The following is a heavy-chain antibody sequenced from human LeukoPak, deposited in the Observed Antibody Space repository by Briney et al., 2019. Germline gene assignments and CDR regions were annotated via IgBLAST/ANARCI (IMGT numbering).Heavy chain of an antibody. CDR1: GFTFSDSG. CDR2: IWYDGSNT. V-gene: IGHV3-33*01. J-gene: IGHJ4*02. D-gene: IGHD3-3*02. CDR3: ARDQGGIYYFDY. Sequence: GGSLRLSCAASGFTFSDSGMHWVRQAPGKGLEWVAVIWYDGSNTHYGDSVKGRFTISRDNSKNTLYLQMNSLRAEDTAVYYCARDQGGIYYFDYWGQGTLVTVSS.